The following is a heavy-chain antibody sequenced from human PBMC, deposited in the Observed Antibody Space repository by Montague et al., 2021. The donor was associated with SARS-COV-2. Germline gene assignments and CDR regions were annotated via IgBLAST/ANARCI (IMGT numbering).Heavy chain of an antibody. V-gene: IGHV4-4*02. CDR2: IYHSGST. CDR1: GGSISSSNW. D-gene: IGHD5-24*01. CDR3: ARLGLQLLGGHYFDY. Sequence: SETLSLTCAVSGGSISSSNWWSWVRQPPGKGLEWIGEIYHSGSTNCNPSLKSRVTTSVDTSKNQFSLKLSSVTAADTAVYYCARLGLQLLGGHYFDYWGQGTLVTVSS. J-gene: IGHJ4*02.